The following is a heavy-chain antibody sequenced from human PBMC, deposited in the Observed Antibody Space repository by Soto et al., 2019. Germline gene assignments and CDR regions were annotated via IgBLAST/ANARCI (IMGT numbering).Heavy chain of an antibody. CDR2: ISSSSSTI. Sequence: GGSLRLSCAASGFTFSSYSMNWVRQAPGKGLEWVSYISSSSSTIYYADSVEGLFTISRDNAKNSLYLQMNSLRDEDTAVYYCARDDCSGGSCYPGGMDVWGQGTTVTVSS. V-gene: IGHV3-48*02. CDR1: GFTFSSYS. D-gene: IGHD2-15*01. J-gene: IGHJ6*02. CDR3: ARDDCSGGSCYPGGMDV.